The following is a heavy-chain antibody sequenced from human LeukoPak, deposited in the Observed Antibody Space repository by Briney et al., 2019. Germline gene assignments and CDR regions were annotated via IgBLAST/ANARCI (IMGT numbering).Heavy chain of an antibody. Sequence: TSSETLSLTCTVSGGSISSYYWSWIRQPPGKGLEWIGYMYYSGSTNYNPSLKSRVTISVDTSKNQISLKLSSVTAADTAVYYCARGRNWFDPWGQGTLVTVSS. J-gene: IGHJ5*02. CDR2: MYYSGST. CDR1: GGSISSYY. CDR3: ARGRNWFDP. V-gene: IGHV4-59*01.